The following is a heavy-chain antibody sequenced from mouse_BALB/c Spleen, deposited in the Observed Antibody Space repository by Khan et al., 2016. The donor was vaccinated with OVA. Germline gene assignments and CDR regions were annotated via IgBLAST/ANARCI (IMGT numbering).Heavy chain of an antibody. J-gene: IGHJ2*01. CDR1: GYSITSDYA. Sequence: EVQLVESGPGLVKPSQSLSLTCTVTGYSITSDYAWNWIRQFPGNKLEWMGYISYSGSTSYHPSLKSRISITRDTSKNQFFLQLNSVTTEDTATYYCARGDYFAYWGQGTTLTVSS. CDR3: ARGDYFAY. V-gene: IGHV3-2*02. CDR2: ISYSGST.